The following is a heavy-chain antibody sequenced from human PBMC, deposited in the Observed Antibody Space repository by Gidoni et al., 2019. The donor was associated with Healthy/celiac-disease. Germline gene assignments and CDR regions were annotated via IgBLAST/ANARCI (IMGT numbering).Heavy chain of an antibody. D-gene: IGHD2-21*02. V-gene: IGHV1-69*01. CDR2: IIPIFGPA. J-gene: IGHJ3*02. CDR3: ARDAANVVVTASWDAFDI. Sequence: QVQLVQSGAEVKKPGSSVKVSCKASGGTLRSYALSWVRQAPGQGLEWMGGIIPIFGPANYAQKFQGRVTITADESTSTAYMELSSLRSEDTAVYYCARDAANVVVTASWDAFDIWGQGTVVTVSS. CDR1: GGTLRSYA.